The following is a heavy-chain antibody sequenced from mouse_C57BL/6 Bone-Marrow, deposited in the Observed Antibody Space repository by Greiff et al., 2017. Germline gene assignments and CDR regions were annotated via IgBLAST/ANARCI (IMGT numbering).Heavy chain of an antibody. CDR2: LSNVVSI. V-gene: IGHV3-6*01. Sequence: ESGPGLVNPSPSLSLTCPVTGYSFTSGSYCIWVRQFPGNSLELLGSLSNVVSINSIPPLPNRISFTRHTSKNQFFLKLNSVTTEDTATYDLARDNYGSGYSDVWGTGTTVTVSS. CDR1: GYSFTSGSY. D-gene: IGHD1-1*01. J-gene: IGHJ1*03. CDR3: ARDNYGSGYSDV.